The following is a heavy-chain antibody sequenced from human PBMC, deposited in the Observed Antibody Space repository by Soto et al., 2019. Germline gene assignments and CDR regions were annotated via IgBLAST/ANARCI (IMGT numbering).Heavy chain of an antibody. CDR3: AKDRGGVIDYPYYGMDV. J-gene: IGHJ6*02. Sequence: EVQLVESGGGLVQPGGSLRLSCAASGFTFSSYSMNWVRQAPGKGLEWVSAISSSSSYIYYADSVKGRFTISRDNAKNTLYLQLNRQRDEDTAVYTCAKDRGGVIDYPYYGMDVWGQGTTVTVSS. CDR2: ISSSSSYI. D-gene: IGHD3-10*01. V-gene: IGHV3-21*01. CDR1: GFTFSSYS.